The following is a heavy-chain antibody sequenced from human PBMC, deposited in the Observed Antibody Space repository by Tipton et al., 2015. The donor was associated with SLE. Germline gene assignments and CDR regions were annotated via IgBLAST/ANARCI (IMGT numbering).Heavy chain of an antibody. D-gene: IGHD2-15*01. J-gene: IGHJ4*02. CDR1: GGSISSDTYY. Sequence: TLSLTCTVSGGSISSDTYYWSWLRQPAGKGLEWIGHIYTSGSTNYNPSLKTRVTISVDMSKNQFSLKLRSVTAADTAVYYCAGAWQGYCSGGTCYVLDYWGQGTLVTVSS. CDR3: AGAWQGYCSGGTCYVLDY. CDR2: IYTSGST. V-gene: IGHV4-61*09.